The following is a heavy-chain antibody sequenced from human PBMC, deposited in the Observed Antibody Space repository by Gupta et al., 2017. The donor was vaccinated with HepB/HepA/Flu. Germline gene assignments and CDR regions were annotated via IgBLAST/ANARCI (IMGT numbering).Heavy chain of an antibody. CDR1: GGSSSRSSSY. D-gene: IGHD1-1*01. V-gene: IGHV4-39*01. CDR2: IYYSGNT. CDR3: ARHGSGRLDYAMDV. J-gene: IGHJ6*02. Sequence: QLQLQESGPGLVKPSEILSLTCTVSGGSSSRSSSYWGWIRQPPGKGLEWIGTIYYSGNTYYNPSLKSRVTISVDTSKNQFSLKLSSVTAADTALYYCARHGSGRLDYAMDVWGQGTTVTVSS.